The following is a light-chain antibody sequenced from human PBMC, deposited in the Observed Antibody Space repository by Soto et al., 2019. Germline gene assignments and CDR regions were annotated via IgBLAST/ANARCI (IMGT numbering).Light chain of an antibody. CDR2: AYS. CDR3: AAWDDSLNAYV. V-gene: IGLV1-44*01. CDR1: SSNIVSNT. J-gene: IGLJ1*01. Sequence: QSVLTQPPSASGTPGQRATISCSGSSSNIVSNTVNWYQHLPGAAPKLLMYAYSQRPSGIPDRFSGSKSGASASLAISGLQSEDEADYYCAAWDDSLNAYVFGTGTKVTVL.